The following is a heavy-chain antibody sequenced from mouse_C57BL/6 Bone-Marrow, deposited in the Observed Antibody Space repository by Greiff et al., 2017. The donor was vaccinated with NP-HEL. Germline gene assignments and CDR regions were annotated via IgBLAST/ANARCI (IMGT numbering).Heavy chain of an antibody. D-gene: IGHD1-1*01. J-gene: IGHJ3*01. CDR1: GYTFTTYW. Sequence: QVQLQQPGAELVKPGASVKLSCKASGYTFTTYWMQWVKQRPGQGLEWIGEIDPSDSYTNYNPKFKGKGKLTVDTSSSTANMQLSSLTSEDSAVYYCARKAYYGRSYEFAYWGQGTLVTVSA. V-gene: IGHV1-50*01. CDR2: IDPSDSYT. CDR3: ARKAYYGRSYEFAY.